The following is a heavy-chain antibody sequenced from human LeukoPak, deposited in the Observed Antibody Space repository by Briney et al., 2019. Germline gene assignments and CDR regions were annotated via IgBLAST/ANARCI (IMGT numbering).Heavy chain of an antibody. CDR1: GYSISSGYY. J-gene: IGHJ3*02. D-gene: IGHD3-10*01. V-gene: IGHV4-38-2*01. CDR3: ARHIRGSRNGDAFDI. Sequence: SETLSLTCAVSGYSISSGYYWGWIRQPPGKGLEWIGSMYHSGSTYYNPSLKSRVTISVDTTKNLFSLKVSSVTAADTAVYYCARHIRGSRNGDAFDIWGQGTMVTVSS. CDR2: MYHSGST.